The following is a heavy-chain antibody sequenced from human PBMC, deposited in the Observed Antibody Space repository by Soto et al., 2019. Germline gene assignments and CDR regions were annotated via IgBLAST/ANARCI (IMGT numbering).Heavy chain of an antibody. CDR1: GFTFNTYG. D-gene: IGHD2-21*02. CDR3: ARIGPYCGGDCYPDFDF. CDR2: VSGSGGGT. V-gene: IGHV3-23*01. Sequence: GGSLRLSCAASGFTFNTYGMTWVRQAPGKGLEWVSTVSGSGGGTYYADSVKGRFTISRVNSKNTMYLQMSNLRAEDTAVYFCARIGPYCGGDCYPDFDFWGLGTPVTVSS. J-gene: IGHJ4*02.